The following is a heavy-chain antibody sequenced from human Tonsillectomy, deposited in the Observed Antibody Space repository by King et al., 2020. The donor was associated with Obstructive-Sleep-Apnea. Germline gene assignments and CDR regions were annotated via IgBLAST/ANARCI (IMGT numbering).Heavy chain of an antibody. V-gene: IGHV4-39*07. CDR2: IHYSGNT. J-gene: IGHJ4*02. CDR3: ARWALNYGKTVNFDS. D-gene: IGHD4-17*01. Sequence: QLQESGPGLVKPSETLSLTCTVSGGSISDTNYYWGWIRQSPGKGLEWTASIHYSGNTYYSPSLKSRVTLSVDTSRNQFSLTLNSVTAADTAVYYWARWALNYGKTVNFDSWGQGTLLIVSS. CDR1: GGSISDTNYY.